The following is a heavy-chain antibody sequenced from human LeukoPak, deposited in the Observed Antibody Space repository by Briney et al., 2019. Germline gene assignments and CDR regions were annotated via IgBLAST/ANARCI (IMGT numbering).Heavy chain of an antibody. D-gene: IGHD3/OR15-3a*01. J-gene: IGHJ6*03. CDR1: GFTFSGYS. V-gene: IGHV3-21*06. CDR3: ARDRWLDYKYYMDV. CDR2: ISTSSSYI. Sequence: GGSLRLSCVGSGFTFSGYSMNWVRQAPGKELEWVSSISTSSSYIYYADSVKGRFTISRDNAKNLLYLQMNRLRAEDTAVYYCARDRWLDYKYYMDVWGKGTTVTVSS.